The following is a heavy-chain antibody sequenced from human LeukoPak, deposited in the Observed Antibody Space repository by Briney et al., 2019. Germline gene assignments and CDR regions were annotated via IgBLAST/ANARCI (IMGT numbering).Heavy chain of an antibody. D-gene: IGHD6-6*01. CDR3: ARDETRSSWTYFDY. J-gene: IGHJ4*02. CDR2: ISASGAKT. Sequence: GGSLRLSCAASGFTFSSYDLTWVRQAPGKGLEWVSAISASGAKTYYADSVKGRFTISRDNSKNTLYLQMNSLRAEDTAVYFCARDETRSSWTYFDYWGQGTLVTVSS. V-gene: IGHV3-23*01. CDR1: GFTFSSYD.